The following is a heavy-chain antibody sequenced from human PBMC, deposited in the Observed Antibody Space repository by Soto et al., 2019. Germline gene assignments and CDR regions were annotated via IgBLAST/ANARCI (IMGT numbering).Heavy chain of an antibody. V-gene: IGHV4-39*01. CDR2: IYYSGST. J-gene: IGHJ6*02. CDR1: GGSISSSSYY. D-gene: IGHD3-10*01. CDR3: ARSRITMVRGVIMDYYYGMDV. Sequence: PSETLSLTCTVSGGSISSSSYYWGWIRQPPRKGLEWIGSIYYSGSTYYNPSLKSRVTISVDTSKNQFSLKLSSVTAADTAVYYCARSRITMVRGVIMDYYYGMDVWGQGTTVTVSS.